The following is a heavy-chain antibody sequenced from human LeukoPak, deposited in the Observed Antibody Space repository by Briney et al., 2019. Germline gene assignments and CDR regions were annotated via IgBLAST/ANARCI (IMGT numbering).Heavy chain of an antibody. J-gene: IGHJ3*01. CDR2: IKGDGITT. D-gene: IGHD2/OR15-2a*01. CDR1: GFTFISYS. V-gene: IGHV3-74*01. Sequence: GGSLRLSCAASGFTFISYSMNWVRQAPGKGLVWVSRIKGDGITTTYADSVKGRFTIPRDNAKNTPYLQMNSLRAEDTAVYYCAADGEYAFLVWGQGTMVTVSS. CDR3: AADGEYAFLV.